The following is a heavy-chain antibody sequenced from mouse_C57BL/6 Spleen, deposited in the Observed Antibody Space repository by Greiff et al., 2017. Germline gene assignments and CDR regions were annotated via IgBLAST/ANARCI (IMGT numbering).Heavy chain of an antibody. J-gene: IGHJ4*01. CDR2: IDPSDSET. V-gene: IGHV1-52*01. CDR3: AREDYYAMDY. CDR1: GYTFTSYW. Sequence: QVQLQQPGAELVRPGSSVKLSCKASGYTFTSYWMHWVKQRPIQGLEWIGNIDPSDSETHYNQKFKDKATLTVDKSSSTAYMQLSSLTSEDSAFYYCAREDYYAMDYWGQGTSVTVSS.